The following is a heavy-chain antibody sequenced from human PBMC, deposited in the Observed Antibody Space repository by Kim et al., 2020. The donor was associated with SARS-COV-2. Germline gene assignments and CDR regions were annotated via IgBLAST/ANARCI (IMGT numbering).Heavy chain of an antibody. Sequence: GGSLRLSCAASGFTFSSYGMHWVRQAPGKGLEWVAVISYDGSNKYYADSVKGRFTISRDNSKNTLYLQMNSLRAEDTAVYYCAKLMVRGTDAFDIWGQGTMVTVSS. D-gene: IGHD3-10*01. V-gene: IGHV3-30*18. CDR1: GFTFSSYG. CDR3: AKLMVRGTDAFDI. CDR2: ISYDGSNK. J-gene: IGHJ3*02.